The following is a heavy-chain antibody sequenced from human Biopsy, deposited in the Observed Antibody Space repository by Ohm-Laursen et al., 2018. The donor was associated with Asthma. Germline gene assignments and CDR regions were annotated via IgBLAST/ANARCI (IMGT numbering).Heavy chain of an antibody. J-gene: IGHJ6*02. V-gene: IGHV4-30-2*01. Sequence: SQTLSLTCAVSGDSINSGGYSWDWIRPPPGKGLGGVGYPFYSGAPHHNPSLKSRVTISVDRSKRQFSLKVNSVTAADTAVYYCARMITMIQAANYYSYAMDVWGQGTTVTVSS. CDR3: ARMITMIQAANYYSYAMDV. D-gene: IGHD3-22*01. CDR2: PFYSGAP. CDR1: GDSINSGGYS.